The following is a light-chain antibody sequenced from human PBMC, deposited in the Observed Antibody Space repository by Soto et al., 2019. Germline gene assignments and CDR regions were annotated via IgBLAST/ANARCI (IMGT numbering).Light chain of an antibody. CDR2: DAS. CDR1: QRIDRY. V-gene: IGKV1-5*01. J-gene: IGKJ1*01. Sequence: DIQLTQSPSTLSASVGDRVTITCRASQRIDRYLAWYQQKPGKAPKLLVYDASTLEGGVPSRFSGSGSATEFILTISSLQPDDFATYYCQQYRDDAWTFGQGTRVVFK. CDR3: QQYRDDAWT.